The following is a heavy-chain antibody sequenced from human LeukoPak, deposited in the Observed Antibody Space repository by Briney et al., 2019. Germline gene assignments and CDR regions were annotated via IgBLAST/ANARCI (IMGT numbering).Heavy chain of an antibody. Sequence: SETLSLTCTVSGDSISRSTYYWAWIRQPPGKGLEWIGSVYYGRSPYFNPSLESRATISVDTSKNHFSLKMSSVTAADTAVYYCARSSGTGTLSSGGQGTLVTASS. CDR2: VYYGRSP. CDR1: GDSISRSTYY. D-gene: IGHD6-25*01. CDR3: ARSSGTGTLSS. V-gene: IGHV4-39*02. J-gene: IGHJ4*02.